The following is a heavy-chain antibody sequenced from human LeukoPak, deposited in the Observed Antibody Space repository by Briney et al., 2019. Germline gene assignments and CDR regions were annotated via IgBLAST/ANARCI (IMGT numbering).Heavy chain of an antibody. J-gene: IGHJ6*02. V-gene: IGHV1-69*02. Sequence: SVKVSCKASGYTFTGYYMHWVRQAPGQGLEWMGRIIPILGIANYAQKFQGRVTITADKSTSTAYMELSSLRSEDTAVYYCAMPQLVTGHYYYGMDVWGQGTTVTVSS. CDR1: GYTFTGYY. CDR2: IIPILGIA. D-gene: IGHD6-13*01. CDR3: AMPQLVTGHYYYGMDV.